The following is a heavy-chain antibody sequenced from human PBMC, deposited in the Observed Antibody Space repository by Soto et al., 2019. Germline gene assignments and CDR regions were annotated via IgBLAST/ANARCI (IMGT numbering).Heavy chain of an antibody. V-gene: IGHV3-30*18. Sequence: QVQLVESGGGVVQPGRSLRLSCAASGFTFSSYGMHWVRQAPGKGLEWVAITSYDGVYKYYADSVKGRFTISRDNSKNPLYLQMNSLRAEDTAVYSCAKDLKGGRSTFRGLDVWGQGTTVTVSS. CDR2: TSYDGVYK. CDR1: GFTFSSYG. CDR3: AKDLKGGRSTFRGLDV. J-gene: IGHJ6*02.